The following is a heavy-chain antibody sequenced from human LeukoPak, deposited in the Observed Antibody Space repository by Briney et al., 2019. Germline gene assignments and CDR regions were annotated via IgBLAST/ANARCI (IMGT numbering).Heavy chain of an antibody. D-gene: IGHD4-23*01. J-gene: IGHJ4*02. CDR1: EFTFSMFA. CDR2: ISGSGGST. V-gene: IGHV3-23*01. Sequence: PGGSLRLSCAASEFTFSMFAMSWVRQAPGKGLEWVSSISGSGGSTYYADSVKGRFTISRDNSKSTLYLQMHSLRAEDTAVYYCAKDEDYGADSPFRYWGQGTLVTVSS. CDR3: AKDEDYGADSPFRY.